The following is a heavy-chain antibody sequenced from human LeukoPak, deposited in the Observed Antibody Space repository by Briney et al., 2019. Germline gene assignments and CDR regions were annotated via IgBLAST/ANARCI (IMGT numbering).Heavy chain of an antibody. V-gene: IGHV4-59*01. D-gene: IGHD3-22*01. CDR2: IYYSGST. Sequence: SETLSLTCTVSGGSISSYYWSWIRQPPGEGLEGIGYIYYSGSTNYNPSLKSRVTISVETSKNQFYLKLSYVTAADTAVYYCARANYYDSSGYSRGAFDIWGQGTMVTVSS. J-gene: IGHJ3*02. CDR3: ARANYYDSSGYSRGAFDI. CDR1: GGSISSYY.